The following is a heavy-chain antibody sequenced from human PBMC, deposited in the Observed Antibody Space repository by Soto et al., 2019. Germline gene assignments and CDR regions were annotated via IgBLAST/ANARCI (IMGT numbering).Heavy chain of an antibody. J-gene: IGHJ6*02. D-gene: IGHD3-10*01. CDR3: AFRYYYYGSGSYSNLGIYYYGMDV. V-gene: IGHV1-69*13. CDR2: IIPIFGTA. Sequence: ASSVKVSCKASGGTFSSYAISWVRLAHGQGLEWMGGIIPIFGTANYAQKFQGRVTITADESTSTAYMELSSLRSEDTAVYYCAFRYYYYGSGSYSNLGIYYYGMDVWGQGTTVTVSS. CDR1: GGTFSSYA.